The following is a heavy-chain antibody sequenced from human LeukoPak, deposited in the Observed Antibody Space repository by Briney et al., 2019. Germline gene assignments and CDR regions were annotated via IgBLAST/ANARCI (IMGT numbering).Heavy chain of an antibody. D-gene: IGHD3-22*01. CDR1: GYTFTSYG. CDR3: ARGRGFNSGSKGGWFDP. V-gene: IGHV1-18*01. Sequence: ASVKVSCKASGYTFTSYGISWVRQAPGQGLEWMGWISAYNGNTNYAQKLQGRVTMTTDTSTSTAYMELRSLRSDDTAVYYCARGRGFNSGSKGGWFDPWGQGTLVTVSS. CDR2: ISAYNGNT. J-gene: IGHJ5*02.